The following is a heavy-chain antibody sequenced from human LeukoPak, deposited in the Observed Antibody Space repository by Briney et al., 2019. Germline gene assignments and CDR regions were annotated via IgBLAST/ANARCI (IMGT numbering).Heavy chain of an antibody. Sequence: PEILSLTCTVSGGSISSCYCSSNRQHPGQWRVWIGYIYYSGSTNYNPSLKSRVTISVDTSKNQLSLKLSSVTAADTAVYYCARAAMVRGVIPGGLSWGQGTLVTVSS. D-gene: IGHD3-10*01. V-gene: IGHV4-59*01. CDR3: ARAAMVRGVIPGGLS. J-gene: IGHJ4*02. CDR2: IYYSGST. CDR1: GGSISSCY.